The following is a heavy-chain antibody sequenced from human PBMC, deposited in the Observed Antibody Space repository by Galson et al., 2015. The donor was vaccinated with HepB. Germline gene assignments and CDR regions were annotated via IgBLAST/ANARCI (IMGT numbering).Heavy chain of an antibody. CDR1: GFTFSSYS. J-gene: IGHJ4*02. CDR2: ISSSSSYI. V-gene: IGHV3-21*01. CDR3: ARMGRADY. Sequence: SLRLSCAASGFTFSSYSMNWVRQAPGKGLEWVSSISSSSSYIYYADSVKGRFTISRDNAKNSLYLQMDSLRPEDTAVYYCARMGRADYWGQGNPVTVSS.